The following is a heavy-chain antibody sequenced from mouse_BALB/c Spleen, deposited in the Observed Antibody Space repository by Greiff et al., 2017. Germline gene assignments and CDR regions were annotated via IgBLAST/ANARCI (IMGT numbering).Heavy chain of an antibody. D-gene: IGHD2-1*01. Sequence: EVQLQESGPGLVKPSQSLSLTCTVTGYSITSDYAWNWIRQFPGNKLEWMGYISYGGSTSYNPTLKSRISITRDTSKNQFFLQLNSVTTEDTATYYCARDGNYGYFDYWGQGTTLTVSS. CDR3: ARDGNYGYFDY. CDR2: ISYGGST. J-gene: IGHJ2*01. CDR1: GYSITSDYA. V-gene: IGHV3-2*02.